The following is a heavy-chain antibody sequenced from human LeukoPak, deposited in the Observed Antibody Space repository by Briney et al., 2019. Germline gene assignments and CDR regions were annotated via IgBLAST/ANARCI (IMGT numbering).Heavy chain of an antibody. CDR1: GYTFTGYY. D-gene: IGHD3-10*01. J-gene: IGHJ4*02. CDR3: ARSPPYGSGSYFGY. Sequence: GASVKVSCKASGYTFTGYYMHWVRQAPGQGLEWMGWINPNSGGTNYAQKFQGRVTMTRDTSISTAYMELSRLRSDDTAVYYCARSPPYGSGSYFGYWGQGTLVTVSS. CDR2: INPNSGGT. V-gene: IGHV1-2*02.